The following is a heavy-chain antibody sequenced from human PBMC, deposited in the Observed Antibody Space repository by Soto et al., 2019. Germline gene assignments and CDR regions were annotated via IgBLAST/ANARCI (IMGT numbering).Heavy chain of an antibody. J-gene: IGHJ4*02. V-gene: IGHV3-74*01. CDR1: GFTFSSYW. D-gene: IGHD5-12*01. CDR2: INSDGSST. Sequence: EVQLVESGGGLVQPGGSLRLSCAASGFTFSSYWMHWVRQAPGKGLVWVSRINSDGSSTSYADSVKGRFTISRDNAKNTLYLQMNSLSAEDTAVYYCARAAGWLRFPPSDWGQGTLVTVSS. CDR3: ARAAGWLRFPPSD.